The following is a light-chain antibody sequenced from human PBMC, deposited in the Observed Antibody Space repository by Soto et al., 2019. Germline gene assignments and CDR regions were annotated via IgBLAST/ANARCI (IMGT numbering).Light chain of an antibody. CDR2: GAS. J-gene: IGKJ2*01. V-gene: IGKV3-20*01. Sequence: EIPLTQSPGTLSLSPGERATLSCRASQSVTSSNFAWYQQKPGQAPRLLIYGASSQATGIPDRFSGRGSGTDFTLTISRLEPEDSAVYYCQQYGSAFYTFGQGTKLEIK. CDR1: QSVTSSN. CDR3: QQYGSAFYT.